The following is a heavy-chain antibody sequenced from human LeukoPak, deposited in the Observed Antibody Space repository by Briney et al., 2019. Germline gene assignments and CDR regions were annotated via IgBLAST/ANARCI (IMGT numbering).Heavy chain of an antibody. V-gene: IGHV4-59*01. Sequence: SETLSLTCTVSGGSISSYYWSWIRQPPGKGLEWIGYIYYSGSTNYNPSLKSRVTISVDTSKNQLSLKLSSVTAADTAVYYCARDQQLVRGFDPWGQGTLVTVSS. J-gene: IGHJ5*02. CDR3: ARDQQLVRGFDP. CDR1: GGSISSYY. CDR2: IYYSGST. D-gene: IGHD6-6*01.